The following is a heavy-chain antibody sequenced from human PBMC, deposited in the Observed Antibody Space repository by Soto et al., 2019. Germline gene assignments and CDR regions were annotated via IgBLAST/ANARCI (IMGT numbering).Heavy chain of an antibody. CDR1: GGSISSYY. CDR3: ARGFSAWYYFDY. J-gene: IGHJ4*02. CDR2: IYYSGST. V-gene: IGHV4-59*01. Sequence: EGLSLTGPVSGGSISSYYWSWIRQPPGKGLEWIGYIYYSGSTDYNPSLKSRVTISVDTSKNQFSLKLSSVTAADTAVYYCARGFSAWYYFDYWGQGTLVTVPS. D-gene: IGHD6-19*01.